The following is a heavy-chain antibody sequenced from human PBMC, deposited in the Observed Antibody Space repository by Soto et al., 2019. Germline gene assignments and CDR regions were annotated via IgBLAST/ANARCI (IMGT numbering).Heavy chain of an antibody. CDR1: GGSISSGDYY. V-gene: IGHV4-30-4*01. Sequence: SETLSLTCSVSGGSISSGDYYWSWIRQPPGKGLEWIGYIYYSGSTYYNPSLKSRVTISVDTSKNQFSLKLSSVTAADTAVYYCAREEGDRHYHDSSGRYGMDVWGQGTKVTVYS. J-gene: IGHJ6*02. D-gene: IGHD3-22*01. CDR2: IYYSGST. CDR3: AREEGDRHYHDSSGRYGMDV.